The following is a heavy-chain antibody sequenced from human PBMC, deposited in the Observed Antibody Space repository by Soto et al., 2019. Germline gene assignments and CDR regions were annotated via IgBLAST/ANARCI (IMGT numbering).Heavy chain of an antibody. Sequence: LSQTSTVSASPISRDFLSRIRQPLGKGLEWIGYIYYSGSTNYNPSLKSRVTISVDTSKNQFSLKLSSVTAADTAVYYCARDESDFWSGYIRARWFDPWGQGTLVTVS. V-gene: IGHV4-59*01. CDR2: IYYSGST. CDR3: ARDESDFWSGYIRARWFDP. D-gene: IGHD3-3*01. J-gene: IGHJ5*02. CDR1: ASPISRDF.